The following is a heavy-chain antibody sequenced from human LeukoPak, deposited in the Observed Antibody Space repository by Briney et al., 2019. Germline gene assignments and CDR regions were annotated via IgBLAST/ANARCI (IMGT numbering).Heavy chain of an antibody. D-gene: IGHD3-22*01. CDR1: GGSISSSSYY. CDR2: IYYSGST. J-gene: IGHJ4*02. CDR3: ARIVVVITTSFSFDY. V-gene: IGHV4-39*01. Sequence: NPSETLSLTCTVSGGSISSSSYYWGWIRQPPGKGLEWIGNIYYSGSTYYNPSLKSRVTMSLDTSKNQFSLKLSSVTAADTAVYYCARIVVVITTSFSFDYWGQGTLVTVSS.